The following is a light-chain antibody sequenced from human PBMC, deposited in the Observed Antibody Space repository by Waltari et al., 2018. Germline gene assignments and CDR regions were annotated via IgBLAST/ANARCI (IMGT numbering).Light chain of an antibody. CDR3: LQHNTYPWT. V-gene: IGKV1-17*01. CDR2: AAT. CDR1: QGISSY. J-gene: IGKJ1*01. Sequence: DIQMTQSPSSLSASVGDTVTITCRASQGISSYLNWFQQKPGKAPKLLIYAATTLQSGVPSRFSGSASRTEFTLTISSLQPEDFAAYYCLQHNTYPWTFGQGTKVEI.